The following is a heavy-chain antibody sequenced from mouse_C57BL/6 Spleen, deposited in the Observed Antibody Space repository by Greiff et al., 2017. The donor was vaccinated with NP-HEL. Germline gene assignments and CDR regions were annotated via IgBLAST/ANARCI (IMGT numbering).Heavy chain of an antibody. Sequence: EVQLQESGAELVKPGASVKLSCTASGFNIKDYYLHWVKQRTEQGLEWIGRIDPADGETKYTPKFKGKATITAYTSSNTAYLQLSSLTSADTAVCYLASPVVAFAYWGQGTLVTVSA. CDR1: GFNIKDYY. CDR2: IDPADGET. J-gene: IGHJ3*01. CDR3: ASPVVAFAY. V-gene: IGHV14-2*01.